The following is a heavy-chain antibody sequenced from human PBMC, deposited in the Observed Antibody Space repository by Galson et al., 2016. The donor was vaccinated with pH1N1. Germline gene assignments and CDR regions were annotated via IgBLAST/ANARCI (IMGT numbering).Heavy chain of an antibody. V-gene: IGHV3-7*03. CDR3: ARAVATRESF. J-gene: IGHJ4*02. D-gene: IGHD3-10*01. CDR2: IKPDGSQT. Sequence: SLRLSCAASGSTLSDYWMNWVRQAPGKGLEWVANIKPDGSQTYYVDSVKGRFTISRDNVKNSMFLHMYSLRAEDTAVYYCARAVATRESFWGQGTLVTVSS. CDR1: GSTLSDYW.